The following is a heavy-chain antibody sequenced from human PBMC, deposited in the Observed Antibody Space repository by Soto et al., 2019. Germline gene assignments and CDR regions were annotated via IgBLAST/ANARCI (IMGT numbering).Heavy chain of an antibody. CDR2: INHSGST. Sequence: QVQLQQWGGGLSKPSETLSLTCAVYGGSFSGYYWSWIRQPPGKGLEWIGEINHSGSTNYNPSLKSRVTISVDTSKNQVSLKLSSVTAADTAVYYCARVVGSSGDYFDYWGQGTLVTVSS. D-gene: IGHD3-10*01. V-gene: IGHV4-34*01. CDR3: ARVVGSSGDYFDY. CDR1: GGSFSGYY. J-gene: IGHJ4*02.